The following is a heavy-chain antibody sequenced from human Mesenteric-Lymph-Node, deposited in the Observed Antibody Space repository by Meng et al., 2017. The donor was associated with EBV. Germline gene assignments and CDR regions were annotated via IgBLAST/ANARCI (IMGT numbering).Heavy chain of an antibody. CDR3: ARGATDFDY. CDR1: GYTFITFG. D-gene: IGHD5-12*01. V-gene: IGHV1-18*01. J-gene: IGHJ4*02. Sequence: QVQLEQSGDEVKKPGASVKVSCRASGYTFITFGIAWVRQAPGQGLEWMGWINTYNFNTIYAQNLQGRVTLTTDTSTNTAYMELRSLRSDDTAVYYCARGATDFDYWGQVSLVTVSS. CDR2: INTYNFNT.